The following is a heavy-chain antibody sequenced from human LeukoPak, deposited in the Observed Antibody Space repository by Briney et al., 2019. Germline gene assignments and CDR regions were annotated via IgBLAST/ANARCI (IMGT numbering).Heavy chain of an antibody. J-gene: IGHJ4*02. D-gene: IGHD3-22*01. V-gene: IGHV4-39*01. CDR1: GGSISSSSHY. Sequence: SETLSLTCTVSGGSISSSSHYWGWIRQSPGKGLEWIGSIYYNGNTYYGPSLKSRATIFVDTSKNQYSLNLYSVTAADTAVYYCASIFVYYYESRAYPIYFDYWGQGTLATVSS. CDR2: IYYNGNT. CDR3: ASIFVYYYESRAYPIYFDY.